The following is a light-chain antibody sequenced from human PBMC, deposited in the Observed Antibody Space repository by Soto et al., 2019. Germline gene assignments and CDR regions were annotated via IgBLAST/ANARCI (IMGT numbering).Light chain of an antibody. CDR2: AAS. Sequence: DIQMTQSPSSLSASVGDRVTITCRASQGITNFLAWFQQKPGKVPELLIYAASTLQSVVPSRFSGSGSGTDFPLTISSLQPEDVATLHCQMDGCTPWTFVQGTQLQIK. V-gene: IGKV1-27*01. CDR3: QMDGCTPWT. J-gene: IGKJ1*01. CDR1: QGITNF.